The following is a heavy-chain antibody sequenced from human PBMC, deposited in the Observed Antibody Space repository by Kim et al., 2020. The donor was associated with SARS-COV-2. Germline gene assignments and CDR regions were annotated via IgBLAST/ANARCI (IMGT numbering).Heavy chain of an antibody. D-gene: IGHD3-16*01. J-gene: IGHJ4*02. CDR2: VNSDGSST. CDR3: ASLSTGYVWDKFYY. Sequence: GGSLRLSCVASGFTFSSYWMHWVRQAPGKGLVWVSRVNSDGSSTSYADSVKGRFTIYRDNARNTLYLQMNSLRAEDTAVYYCASLSTGYVWDKFYYWGQGPLVRVS. V-gene: IGHV3-74*01. CDR1: GFTFSSYW.